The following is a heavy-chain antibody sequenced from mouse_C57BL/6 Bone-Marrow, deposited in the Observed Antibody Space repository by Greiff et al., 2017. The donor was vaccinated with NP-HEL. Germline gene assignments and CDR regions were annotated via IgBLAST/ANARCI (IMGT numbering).Heavy chain of an antibody. V-gene: IGHV1-81*01. CDR2: IYPRSGST. CDR1: GYTFTSYG. CDR3: ARLDARVVDWYIDV. J-gene: IGHJ1*03. D-gene: IGHD1-1*01. Sequence: QVQLQQSGAELARPGASVTLSCKASGYTFTSYGISWVKQRPGQGLEWIGEIYPRSGSTYYNEKFKGKATLTADKSSSTAYMELRRLTSADAAVYYCARLDARVVDWYIDVWGTGTTVTVSS.